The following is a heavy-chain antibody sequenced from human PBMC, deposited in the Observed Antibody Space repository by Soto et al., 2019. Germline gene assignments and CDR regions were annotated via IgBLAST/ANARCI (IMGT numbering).Heavy chain of an antibody. CDR2: IYYNGST. J-gene: IGHJ5*02. D-gene: IGHD2-2*02. CDR3: AREDGSSASCYTDNWCDP. Sequence: SETLSLTCTVSVGSISSYYWIWIRQPPGKGLEWIGYIYYNGSTNYNPSLKSRVTISVDTSKNQFSLKLSSVTAADTAVYYCAREDGSSASCYTDNWCDPWGQGTLVTVS. V-gene: IGHV4-59*01. CDR1: VGSISSYY.